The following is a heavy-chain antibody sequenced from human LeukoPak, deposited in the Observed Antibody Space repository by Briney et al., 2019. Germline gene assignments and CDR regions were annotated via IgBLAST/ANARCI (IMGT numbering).Heavy chain of an antibody. CDR3: ARDYSGSYSAPPNFDY. D-gene: IGHD1-26*01. Sequence: GASVKVSCKASGYTFTSYYMHWVRQAPGQGLEWMGIINPSGGSTSYAQKFQGRVTMTRDTSTSTVYMDLSSLRSEDTAVYYCARDYSGSYSAPPNFDYWGQGTLVTVSS. CDR1: GYTFTSYY. V-gene: IGHV1-46*01. J-gene: IGHJ4*02. CDR2: INPSGGST.